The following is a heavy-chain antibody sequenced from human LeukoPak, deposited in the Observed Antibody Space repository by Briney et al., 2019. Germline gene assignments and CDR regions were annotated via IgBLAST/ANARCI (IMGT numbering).Heavy chain of an antibody. Sequence: SETLSLTCTVSGGSISSGSYYWSWIRQPAGKGLEWIGRIYTSGSTNYNPSLKSRFTISVDTSKNQSSLKLSSVTAADTAVYYCARDPAAAGRAPLDAFDIWGQRTMVTVSS. CDR2: IYTSGST. CDR3: ARDPAAAGRAPLDAFDI. V-gene: IGHV4-61*02. D-gene: IGHD6-13*01. CDR1: GGSISSGSYY. J-gene: IGHJ3*02.